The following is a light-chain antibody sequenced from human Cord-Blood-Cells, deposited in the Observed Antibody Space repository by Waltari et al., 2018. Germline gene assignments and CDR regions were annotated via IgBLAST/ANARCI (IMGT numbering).Light chain of an antibody. CDR2: GAA. CDR1: QSVSSSY. V-gene: IGKV3-20*01. CDR3: QQYGSSPPAT. Sequence: EIVLTQSQGTLSLSPGERATLSCTASQSVSSSYLAWYQQKPGQAPRLLIYGAASRTTGIPDRFSGSGSGTDFTLTISRREPEDFALYYCQQYGSSPPATFGQGTKVEIK. J-gene: IGKJ1*01.